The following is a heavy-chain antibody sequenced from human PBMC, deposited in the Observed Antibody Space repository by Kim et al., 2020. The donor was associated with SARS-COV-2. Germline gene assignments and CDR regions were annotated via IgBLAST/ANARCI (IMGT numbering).Heavy chain of an antibody. J-gene: IGHJ5*02. CDR3: TKDHVAGYWS. V-gene: IGHV3-66*01. D-gene: IGHD6-19*01. Sequence: GNTYYADFVKGRFTISRDNSKNILYLQMNNLRAEDTAVYYCTKDHVAGYWSWGQGTLVTVSS. CDR2: GNT.